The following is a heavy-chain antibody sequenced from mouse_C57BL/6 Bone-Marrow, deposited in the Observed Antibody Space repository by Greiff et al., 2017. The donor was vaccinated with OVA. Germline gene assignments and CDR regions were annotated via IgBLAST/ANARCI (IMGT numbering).Heavy chain of an antibody. CDR3: ARELRLPYYFDY. J-gene: IGHJ2*01. CDR2: IYPRDGST. CDR1: GYTFTDHT. V-gene: IGHV1-78*01. D-gene: IGHD3-2*02. Sequence: VQLQQSDAELVKPGASVKISCKVSGYTFTDHTIHWMKQRPEQGLEWIGYIYPRDGSTQYNEKFKGKATLTADKSSSTAYMQLNSLTSEDSAVYCGARELRLPYYFDYWGQGTTLTVSS.